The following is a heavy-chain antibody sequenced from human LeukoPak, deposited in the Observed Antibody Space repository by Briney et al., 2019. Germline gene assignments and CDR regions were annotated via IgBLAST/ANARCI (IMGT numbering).Heavy chain of an antibody. Sequence: GGSLRLSCAASGFTFNSYAMYWVRQAPGKGLEWISGIFGSGGSPHYADSVKGRFTISRDNSQEIVYLQLDSLGVEDTALYYCGKTTVGYSSGRYPGWPVDYWGQGALVTVSS. J-gene: IGHJ4*02. V-gene: IGHV3-23*01. CDR3: GKTTVGYSSGRYPGWPVDY. CDR1: GFTFNSYA. D-gene: IGHD2-15*01. CDR2: IFGSGGSP.